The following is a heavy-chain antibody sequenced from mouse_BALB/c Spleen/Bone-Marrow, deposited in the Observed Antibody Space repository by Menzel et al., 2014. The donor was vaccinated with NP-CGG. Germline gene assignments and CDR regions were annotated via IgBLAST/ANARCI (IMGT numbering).Heavy chain of an antibody. CDR3: ARKENWAYAMDY. D-gene: IGHD4-1*01. J-gene: IGHJ4*01. Sequence: VKLVESGPELVKPGASVKMSCKASGYTFTSYYIHWVKQRPGQGLEWIGWIYPGDGSTKYNEKFKGKTTLTADKSSSTAYKLLSSLTSEDSAIYFCARKENWAYAMDYWGQGTSVTVSS. V-gene: IGHV1S56*01. CDR2: IYPGDGST. CDR1: GYTFTSYY.